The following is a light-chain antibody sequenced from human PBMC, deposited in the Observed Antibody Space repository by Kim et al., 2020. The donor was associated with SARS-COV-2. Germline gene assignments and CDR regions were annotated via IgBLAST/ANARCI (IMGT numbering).Light chain of an antibody. CDR1: NIGSKS. CDR2: YDS. V-gene: IGLV3-21*04. CDR3: QVWDSSRV. Sequence: GAPGKTARINWEGNNIGSKSVHRYQHKPGQAPVLVIYYDSDRPSGIPERFSGSNSGNTATLTISRVEAGDEADYYCQVWDSSRVFGGGTQLTVL. J-gene: IGLJ3*02.